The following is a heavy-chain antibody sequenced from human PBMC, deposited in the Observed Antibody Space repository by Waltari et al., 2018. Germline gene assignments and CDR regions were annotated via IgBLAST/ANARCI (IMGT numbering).Heavy chain of an antibody. J-gene: IGHJ5*02. Sequence: QLQLQESGPGLVKPSETLSLTCTVSGGSISSSSYYWGWIRQPPGKGLEWIGIIYYSGGTYYNPSLKSRVTISVDTSKNQFSLKLSSVTAADTAVYYCARHIAVAGRDWFDPWGQGTLVTVSS. CDR2: IYYSGGT. D-gene: IGHD6-19*01. CDR3: ARHIAVAGRDWFDP. CDR1: GGSISSSSYY. V-gene: IGHV4-39*01.